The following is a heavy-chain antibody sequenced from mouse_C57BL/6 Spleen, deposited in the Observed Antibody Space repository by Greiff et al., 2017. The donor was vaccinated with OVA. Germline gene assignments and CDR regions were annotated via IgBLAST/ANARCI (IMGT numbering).Heavy chain of an antibody. CDR2: ISYDGSN. CDR1: GYSITSGYY. J-gene: IGHJ4*01. V-gene: IGHV3-6*01. D-gene: IGHD2-4*01. CDR3: ARGGLPEAMDY. Sequence: VQLKESGPGLVKPSQSLSLTCSVTGYSITSGYYWNWIRQFPGNQLEWMGYISYDGSNNYNPYLKNRITITRDTSTNQFFLKLNSVTTEDTATYHRARGGLPEAMDYWGQGTSVTVSS.